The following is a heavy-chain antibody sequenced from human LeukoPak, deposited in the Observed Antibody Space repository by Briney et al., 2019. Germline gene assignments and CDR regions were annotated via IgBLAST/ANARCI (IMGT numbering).Heavy chain of an antibody. V-gene: IGHV3-74*01. CDR3: ARGGDGSIQY. Sequence: GGSLRLSCAASGFTFSSYWMHWVRQAPEKGLVWVSYSHSDGSGAAYAESVKGRFTISRDSARNTLYLQMDSLRAEDSAVYYCARGGDGSIQYWGQGTLVTVSS. D-gene: IGHD3-10*01. CDR2: SHSDGSGA. J-gene: IGHJ1*01. CDR1: GFTFSSYW.